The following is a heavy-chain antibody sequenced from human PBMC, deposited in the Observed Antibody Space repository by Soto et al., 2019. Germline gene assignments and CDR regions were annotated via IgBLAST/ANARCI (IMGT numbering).Heavy chain of an antibody. V-gene: IGHV3-30*18. CDR3: AKGQGSYGVGPDY. CDR1: GFIFSYYG. J-gene: IGHJ4*02. CDR2: MSYDGNKE. Sequence: QVQLVESGGGVIQPGRSLRLSCAASGFIFSYYGIHWVRQAPGKGLEWGAVMSYDGNKEYYADSVKGRFTVSRDNSKNTLYLQMNSLRAEDTAVYYCAKGQGSYGVGPDYWGQGTLVTVSS. D-gene: IGHD5-18*01.